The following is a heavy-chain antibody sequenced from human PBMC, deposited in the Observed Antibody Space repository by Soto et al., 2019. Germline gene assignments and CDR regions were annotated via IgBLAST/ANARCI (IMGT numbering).Heavy chain of an antibody. CDR3: ARGGGVGVAGSAAFEM. J-gene: IGHJ3*02. D-gene: IGHD3-3*01. Sequence: QLHLVQSGAVVKKPGASVTVSCSASGYPVTAYYMHWVRQAPGRGLEWMGGINPATGAAKYTQTFRGRVTVTRDTSTSTVFMELSGLTSEDPAVFCCARGGGVGVAGSAAFEMWGQGTLVTVSS. V-gene: IGHV1-2*02. CDR2: INPATGAA. CDR1: GYPVTAYY.